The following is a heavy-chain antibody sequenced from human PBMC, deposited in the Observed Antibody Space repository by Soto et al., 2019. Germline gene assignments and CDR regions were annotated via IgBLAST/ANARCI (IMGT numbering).Heavy chain of an antibody. CDR2: VYYSGTT. CDR3: ATYDSGVKFDF. V-gene: IGHV4-59*01. Sequence: PSETLSLTCTVSGGSFSSFYWSWIRQPPGKGLEWIGYVYYSGTTNYNPSLKGRVSISVDTSKNQFSLRLTSVTAADTAVYYCATYDSGVKFDFWGQGTLVTVSS. CDR1: GGSFSSFY. J-gene: IGHJ4*02. D-gene: IGHD3-22*01.